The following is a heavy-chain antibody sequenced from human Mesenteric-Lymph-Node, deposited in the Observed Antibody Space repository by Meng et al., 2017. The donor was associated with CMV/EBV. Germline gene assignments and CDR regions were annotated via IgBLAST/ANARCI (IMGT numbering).Heavy chain of an antibody. CDR2: IYHSGST. CDR1: GGYISSSNW. J-gene: IGHJ4*02. D-gene: IGHD3-10*01. CDR3: ARGNTMVRGVFDY. V-gene: IGHV4-4*02. Sequence: CAFSGGYISSSNWWSWVRQPPGKVLEWIGEIYHSGSTNYNPSLKSRVTISVDKSKNQFSLKLSSVTAADTAVYYCARGNTMVRGVFDYWGQGTLVTVSS.